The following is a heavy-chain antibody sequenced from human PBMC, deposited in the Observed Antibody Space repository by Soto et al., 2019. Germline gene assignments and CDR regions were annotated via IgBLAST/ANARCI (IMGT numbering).Heavy chain of an antibody. CDR2: IYYSGST. D-gene: IGHD6-13*01. CDR1: GGSISSGGYY. Sequence: QVQLQESGPGLVKPSQTLSLTCTVSGGSISSGGYYWSWIRQHPGKGLEWIGYIYYSGSTYYNPFLKRRVTISVDTAKTQFSLKLSSVTAAATAVYYCARSFVVAAAGPFDYWGQGTLVTVSS. V-gene: IGHV4-31*03. CDR3: ARSFVVAAAGPFDY. J-gene: IGHJ4*02.